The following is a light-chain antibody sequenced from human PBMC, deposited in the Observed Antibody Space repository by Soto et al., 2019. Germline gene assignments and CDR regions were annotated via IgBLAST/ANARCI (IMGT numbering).Light chain of an antibody. Sequence: ETVMTQSPATLSVSPGKRATRSCRASQSISSYLAWYQQKPGQAPRLLIYDASSRATGIPARFSGSGSGTEFNLTISSLQSEDFGVYYCQQYNNWPPITFGQGTKVDIK. CDR2: DAS. V-gene: IGKV3D-15*01. CDR1: QSISSY. J-gene: IGKJ1*01. CDR3: QQYNNWPPIT.